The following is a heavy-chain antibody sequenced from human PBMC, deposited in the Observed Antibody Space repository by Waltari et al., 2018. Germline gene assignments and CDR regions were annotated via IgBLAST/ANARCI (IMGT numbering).Heavy chain of an antibody. J-gene: IGHJ6*03. CDR1: GGSISSYY. CDR3: ARMGSSSFDYYYYMDV. V-gene: IGHV4-59*01. CDR2: IYYSWST. D-gene: IGHD6-6*01. Sequence: QVQLQESGPGLVKPSETLSLTCTVSGGSISSYYWSWIRQPPGKGLEWIGYIYYSWSTNYNPSLKSRVTISVDTSKNQFSLKLSSVTAADTAVYYCARMGSSSFDYYYYMDVWGKGTTVTVSS.